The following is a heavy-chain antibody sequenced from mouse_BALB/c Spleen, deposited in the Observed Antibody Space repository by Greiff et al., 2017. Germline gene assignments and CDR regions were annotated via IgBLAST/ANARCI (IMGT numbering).Heavy chain of an antibody. CDR2: ISTYYGDA. CDR3: AREGGSTMITTFAY. Sequence: QVQLKQSGAELVRPGVSVKISCKGSGYTFTDYAMHWVKQSHAKSLEWIGVISTYYGDASYNQKFKGKATMTVDKSSSTAYMELARLTSEDSAIYYCAREGGSTMITTFAYWGQGTLVTVSA. V-gene: IGHV1S137*01. J-gene: IGHJ3*01. CDR1: GYTFTDYA. D-gene: IGHD2-4*01.